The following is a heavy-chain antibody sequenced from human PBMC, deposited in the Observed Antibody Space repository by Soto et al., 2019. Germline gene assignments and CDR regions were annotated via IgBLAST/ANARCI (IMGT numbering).Heavy chain of an antibody. CDR2: ISAYNGNT. Sequence: GASVKVSCKASGYTFTSYGISWVRQAPGQGLEWMGWISAYNGNTNYAQKLQGRVTMTTDTSTSTAYMELRSLRSDDTAVYYCARGVVRQQLGHYDMDVWGKGTTVTVS. CDR3: ARGVVRQQLGHYDMDV. J-gene: IGHJ6*03. D-gene: IGHD6-13*01. V-gene: IGHV1-18*01. CDR1: GYTFTSYG.